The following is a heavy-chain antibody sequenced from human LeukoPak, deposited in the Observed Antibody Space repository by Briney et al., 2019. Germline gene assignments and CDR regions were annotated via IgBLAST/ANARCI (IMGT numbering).Heavy chain of an antibody. CDR1: GYTFTGYY. CDR2: INPNSGAT. J-gene: IGHJ5*02. D-gene: IGHD3-9*01. CDR3: ARDNADILTGFDP. Sequence: ASVKVSCKASGYTFTGYYMHWVRQAPGQGLEWMGWINPNSGATNYAQKFQGRVTMTRDTSISTAYMELSRLRSDDTAVYYCARDNADILTGFDPWGQGTLVTVSS. V-gene: IGHV1-2*02.